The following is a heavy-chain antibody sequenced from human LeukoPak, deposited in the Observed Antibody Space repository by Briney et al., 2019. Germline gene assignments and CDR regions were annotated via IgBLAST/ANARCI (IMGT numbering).Heavy chain of an antibody. V-gene: IGHV4-34*01. CDR2: INHSGSS. CDR1: GGSFSGYY. D-gene: IGHD3-10*01. J-gene: IGHJ4*02. Sequence: SETPSLTCAVYGGSFSGYYWSWIRQPPGKGLEWIGEINHSGSSNYNPSLKSRVTISVDMSKNQVSLKVNSVTAADTAVYYCARAQQSCRVFDYWGQGNLVTVSS. CDR3: ARAQQSCRVFDY.